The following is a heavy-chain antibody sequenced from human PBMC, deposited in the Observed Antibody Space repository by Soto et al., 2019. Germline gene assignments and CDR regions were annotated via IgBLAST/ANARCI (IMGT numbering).Heavy chain of an antibody. J-gene: IGHJ4*02. CDR2: ISYDGSEK. D-gene: IGHD2-2*02. CDR3: AKSTNLYCSSHKCYKYYFDN. Sequence: GGSLRLSCAASGFTFNTYGMHWVRQAPGKGLEWVAVISYDGSEKYYVDSVKGRFTISKDNSKNTLYLQMNSLRPEDTAVYYCAKSTNLYCSSHKCYKYYFDNWGQGTRVTVSS. CDR1: GFTFNTYG. V-gene: IGHV3-30*18.